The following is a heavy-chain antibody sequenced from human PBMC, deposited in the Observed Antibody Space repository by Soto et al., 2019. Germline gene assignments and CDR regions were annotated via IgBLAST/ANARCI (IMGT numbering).Heavy chain of an antibody. D-gene: IGHD5-18*01. CDR3: VRWVVPYGYGDNWFDP. J-gene: IGHJ5*02. V-gene: IGHV1-8*01. CDR2: MKPNSGNT. Sequence: QVQLVQSGAEVKKPGASVKVSCKASGYTFTSYDINWVRQAPGQGLEWMGWMKPNSGNTGYAQKFQGRVTMTRNTSISTAYMELSNLRSEDTAVYYCVRWVVPYGYGDNWFDPWGQGTLVTVSS. CDR1: GYTFTSYD.